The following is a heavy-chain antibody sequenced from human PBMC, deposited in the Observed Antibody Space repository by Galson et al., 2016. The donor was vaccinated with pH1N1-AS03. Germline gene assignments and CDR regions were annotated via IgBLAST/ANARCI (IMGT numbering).Heavy chain of an antibody. CDR1: GFTFSNYE. V-gene: IGHV3-48*03. J-gene: IGHJ4*02. CDR2: ISNSGTTV. Sequence: SLRLSCAASGFTFSNYEMNWVRQAPGKGLEWVSYISNSGTTVHYADSVKGRFTISSDNAKNSLYLQMNSLGAEDTAVYYCARGWYDIWTGYLVDPFDYWGQGALVTVSS. CDR3: ARGWYDIWTGYLVDPFDY. D-gene: IGHD3-9*01.